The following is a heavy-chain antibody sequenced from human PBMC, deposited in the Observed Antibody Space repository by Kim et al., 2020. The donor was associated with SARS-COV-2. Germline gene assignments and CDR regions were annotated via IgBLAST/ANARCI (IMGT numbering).Heavy chain of an antibody. D-gene: IGHD3-10*01. CDR1: GYTFTSYA. V-gene: IGHV1-3*01. CDR2: IDAGNGNT. J-gene: IGHJ5*02. Sequence: ASVKVSCKASGYTFTSYAMHCVRQAPGQRLEWMGWIDAGNGNTKYSQKFQGRVTITRDTSASTAYMELSSLRSEDMAVYYCARAPGVWFGANWFDPWGQGTLVSVSS. CDR3: ARAPGVWFGANWFDP.